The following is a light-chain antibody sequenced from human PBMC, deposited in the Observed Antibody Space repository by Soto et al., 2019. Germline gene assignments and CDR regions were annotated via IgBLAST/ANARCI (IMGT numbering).Light chain of an antibody. Sequence: EIVLTQSPGTLYLSPGERATLSCRASQSVRNGYLAWSQQNPGQAPRLLIYGASIGATGISARFSGSGSGTDFTLTISGLESEDFAVYYCQQYGGSPYTFGHGTKLEIK. CDR3: QQYGGSPYT. V-gene: IGKV3-20*01. CDR2: GAS. J-gene: IGKJ2*01. CDR1: QSVRNGY.